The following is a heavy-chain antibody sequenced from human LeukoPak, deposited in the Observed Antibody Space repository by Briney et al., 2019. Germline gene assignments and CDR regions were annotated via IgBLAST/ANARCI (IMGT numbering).Heavy chain of an antibody. CDR1: GFTFDDYA. J-gene: IGHJ4*02. CDR3: AKAGYSYGPYSYYFDY. V-gene: IGHV3-9*03. Sequence: GRSLRLSCAAPGFTFDDYAMHWVRHAPGKGLEWVSGISWNIGSIVYADSVKGRFTISRDNAKNSLYLQMNSLRAEDMGLYYCAKAGYSYGPYSYYFDYWGQGTLVTVSS. D-gene: IGHD5-18*01. CDR2: ISWNIGSI.